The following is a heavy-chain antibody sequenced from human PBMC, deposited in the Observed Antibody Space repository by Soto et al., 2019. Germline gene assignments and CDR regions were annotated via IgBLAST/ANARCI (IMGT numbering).Heavy chain of an antibody. D-gene: IGHD2-21*02. Sequence: QVQLVQSGTEVKKPGASVKISCKASGYTFTGYYIYWVRQAPGQGLEFMGAINSGGGNTDYAQKFQVRVTETRDTSTSTVYMELTSLRFDDTAVYYCAGGNCAGDCYFDYWGQGTLVTVSS. V-gene: IGHV1-46*01. CDR3: AGGNCAGDCYFDY. CDR2: INSGGGNT. J-gene: IGHJ4*02. CDR1: GYTFTGYY.